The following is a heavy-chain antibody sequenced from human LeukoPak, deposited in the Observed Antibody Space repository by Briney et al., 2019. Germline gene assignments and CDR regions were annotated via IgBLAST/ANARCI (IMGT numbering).Heavy chain of an antibody. CDR2: IYYSGST. V-gene: IGHV4-59*01. J-gene: IGHJ4*02. D-gene: IGHD1-26*01. CDR3: ARGALIVGATSFDY. CDR1: GGSIIIYY. Sequence: NPSETLSLTCTVSGGSIIIYYWSWIRQPPGRGLEWIGYIYYSGSTNYNPSLKSRVTISVDTSRNQFSLKLSSVTAADTAVYYCARGALIVGATSFDYWGQGTLVTVSS.